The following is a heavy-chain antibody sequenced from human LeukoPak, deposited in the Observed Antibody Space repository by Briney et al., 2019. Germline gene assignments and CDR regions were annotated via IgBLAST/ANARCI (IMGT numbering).Heavy chain of an antibody. Sequence: EASVKVSCKASGYTFTGYYMHWVRQAPGQGLEWMGWINPNSGGTNYAQKFQGRVTMTRDTSISTAYMELSRLRSDDTAVYYCAREPEDCGGDCYYFDYWGQGTLVTVSS. CDR1: GYTFTGYY. V-gene: IGHV1-2*02. CDR2: INPNSGGT. CDR3: AREPEDCGGDCYYFDY. D-gene: IGHD2-21*02. J-gene: IGHJ4*02.